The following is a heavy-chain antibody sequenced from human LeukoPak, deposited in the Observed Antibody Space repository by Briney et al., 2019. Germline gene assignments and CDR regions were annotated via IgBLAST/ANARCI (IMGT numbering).Heavy chain of an antibody. CDR1: GFTFSSYS. CDR3: ARTVLLSSGAFDI. J-gene: IGHJ3*02. CDR2: IKQDGSEK. D-gene: IGHD3-10*02. Sequence: GGSLRLSCAASGFTFSSYSMNWVRQAPGKGLEWVANIKQDGSEKYYVDSVKGRFTISRDNAKNSLYLQMNSLRAEDTAVYYCARTVLLSSGAFDIWGQGTMVTVSS. V-gene: IGHV3-7*01.